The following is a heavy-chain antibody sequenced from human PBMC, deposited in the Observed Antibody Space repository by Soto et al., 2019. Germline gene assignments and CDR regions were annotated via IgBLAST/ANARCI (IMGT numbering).Heavy chain of an antibody. Sequence: EVQLLESGGGLIQPGGSLRLSCAASGFTFSSYSMNWVRQAPGKGLEWVSSISSSSSYIYYADSVKGRFTISRDNAKNSLYLQMNSLRAEDTAVYYCARDPGEYSSSPGGWFDPWGQGTLVTVSS. CDR2: ISSSSSYI. CDR3: ARDPGEYSSSPGGWFDP. J-gene: IGHJ5*02. D-gene: IGHD6-6*01. CDR1: GFTFSSYS. V-gene: IGHV3-21*02.